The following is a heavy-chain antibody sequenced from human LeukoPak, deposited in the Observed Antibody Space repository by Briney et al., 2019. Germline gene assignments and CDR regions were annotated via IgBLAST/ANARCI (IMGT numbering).Heavy chain of an antibody. D-gene: IGHD5-18*01. CDR2: ISGSGGST. CDR3: AKDLTAMVHDAFDI. V-gene: IGHV3-23*01. CDR1: GFTFSSYG. J-gene: IGHJ3*02. Sequence: GGSLRLSCTASGFTFSSYGISWVRQAPGKGLEWVSGISGSGGSTFYADAVKGRFTISRDNSKNTLYLQMNSLRAEDTAVYYCAKDLTAMVHDAFDIWGQGTMVTVSS.